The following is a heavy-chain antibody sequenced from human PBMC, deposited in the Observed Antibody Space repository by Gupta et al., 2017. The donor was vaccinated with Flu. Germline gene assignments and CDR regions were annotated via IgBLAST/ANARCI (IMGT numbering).Heavy chain of an antibody. CDR3: AAERTLRNLAFDY. D-gene: IGHD4-4*01. V-gene: IGHV1-58*01. J-gene: IGHJ4*02. CDR1: FTSSA. CDR2: IVVGSGNT. Sequence: FTSSAVQWVRQARGQRLEWIGWIVVGSGNTNYAQKFQERVTITRDMSTSTAYMELSSLRSEDTAVYYCAAERTLRNLAFDYWGQGTLVTVSS.